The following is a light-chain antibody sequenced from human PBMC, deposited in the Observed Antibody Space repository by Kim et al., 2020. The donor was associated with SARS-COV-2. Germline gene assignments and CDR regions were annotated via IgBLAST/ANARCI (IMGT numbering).Light chain of an antibody. CDR1: NSDVGSYNL. Sequence: GQSITISCSGTNSDVGSYNLASWYQQHPGKAPKLMIYEVSKRPSGVSNRFSGSKSGNTASLTISGLQAEDEADYYCCSYAGSSTSVFGGGTQLTVL. J-gene: IGLJ3*02. CDR2: EVS. V-gene: IGLV2-23*02. CDR3: CSYAGSSTSV.